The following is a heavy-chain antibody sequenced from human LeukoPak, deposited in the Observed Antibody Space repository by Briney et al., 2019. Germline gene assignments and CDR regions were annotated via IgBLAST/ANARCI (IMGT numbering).Heavy chain of an antibody. CDR1: GGSFSGYY. D-gene: IGHD1-20*01. V-gene: IGHV4-34*01. CDR3: ARDVRITGKYYGMDV. Sequence: SETLSLTCAVYGGSFSGYYWSWIRQPPGKGLEWIGEINHSGSTNYNPSLKSRVTISVDTSKNQFSLKLSSVTAADTAVYYCARDVRITGKYYGMDVWGQGTTVTVSS. CDR2: INHSGST. J-gene: IGHJ6*02.